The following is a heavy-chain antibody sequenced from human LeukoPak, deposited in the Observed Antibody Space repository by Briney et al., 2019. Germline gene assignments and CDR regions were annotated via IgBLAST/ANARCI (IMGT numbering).Heavy chain of an antibody. CDR1: GFTFSTYG. J-gene: IGHJ4*02. CDR2: IRDSGGIT. V-gene: IGHV3-23*01. Sequence: WGTLRLSCAASGFTFSTYGMSWVRQLPGKGLDWVSTIRDSGGITYYADSVKGRFTISRDNSKNTLFLQLNSLRAEDTAVYYYARSSLSGWVGNLDYWGQGTLVTVSS. D-gene: IGHD6-19*01. CDR3: ARSSLSGWVGNLDY.